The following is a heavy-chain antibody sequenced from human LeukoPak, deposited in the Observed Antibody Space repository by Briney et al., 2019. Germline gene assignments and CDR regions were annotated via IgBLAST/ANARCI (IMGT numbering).Heavy chain of an antibody. Sequence: GGSLRLSCVTSGFTFNTFAMNWFRQAPGEGLEWVSGISDSGDTTYYADSVKGRFTISRDNSKNTLYLQMNSLRAEDTAVYYCARDLGTTHFDYWGQGTLVTVSS. V-gene: IGHV3-23*01. CDR2: ISDSGDTT. CDR1: GFTFNTFA. CDR3: ARDLGTTHFDY. D-gene: IGHD3-16*01. J-gene: IGHJ4*02.